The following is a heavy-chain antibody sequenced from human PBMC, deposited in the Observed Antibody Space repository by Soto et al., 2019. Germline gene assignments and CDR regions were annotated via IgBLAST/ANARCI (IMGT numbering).Heavy chain of an antibody. V-gene: IGHV6-1*01. D-gene: IGHD6-19*01. J-gene: IGHJ4*02. CDR2: TYYRSKWYN. Sequence: SQTLSLTCAISGDSVSSNSAAWNWIRQSPSRGLEWLGRTYYRSKWYNDYAVSVTSRITINPDTSKNQFSLQLNSVTPEDTAVYYCARDVLRGAVAGRYYFDYWDQGTLVTVSS. CDR3: ARDVLRGAVAGRYYFDY. CDR1: GDSVSSNSAA.